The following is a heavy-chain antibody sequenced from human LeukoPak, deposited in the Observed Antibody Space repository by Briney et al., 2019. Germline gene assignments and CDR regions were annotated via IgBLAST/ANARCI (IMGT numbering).Heavy chain of an antibody. J-gene: IGHJ5*02. D-gene: IGHD5-24*01. CDR3: ARGVIEMPTTDNWFDP. CDR1: GFTFSTYS. CDR2: ISSSSRSYI. Sequence: GGSLRLSCAASGFTFSTYSMTWVRQAPGKGLEWVSSISSSSRSYIYYAVSLKGRFTISRDDAKNSLYLQMNSLRAEDTAIYYCARGVIEMPTTDNWFDPWGQGTLVTVSS. V-gene: IGHV3-21*01.